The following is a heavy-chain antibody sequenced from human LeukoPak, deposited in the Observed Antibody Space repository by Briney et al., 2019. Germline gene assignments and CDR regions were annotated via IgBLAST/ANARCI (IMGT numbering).Heavy chain of an antibody. Sequence: PGGSLRLSCAASGFTFSSYEMNWVCQAPGKGLEWVSYISSSGSTIYYADSVKGRFTISRDNAKNSLYLQMNSLRAEDTAVYYCARAIDYYGSGSYQGLDYWGQGTLVTVSS. J-gene: IGHJ4*02. CDR1: GFTFSSYE. V-gene: IGHV3-48*03. D-gene: IGHD3-10*01. CDR3: ARAIDYYGSGSYQGLDY. CDR2: ISSSGSTI.